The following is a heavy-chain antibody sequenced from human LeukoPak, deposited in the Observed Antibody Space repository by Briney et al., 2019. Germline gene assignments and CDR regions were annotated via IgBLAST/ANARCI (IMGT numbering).Heavy chain of an antibody. CDR1: GFTFDDYG. D-gene: IGHD6-19*01. CDR3: AGRRPSSGRYYFDY. CDR2: INWNGGST. J-gene: IGHJ4*02. V-gene: IGHV3-20*04. Sequence: PGGSLRLSCAASGFTFDDYGMSWVRQAPGKGLEWVSGINWNGGSTGYADSVKGRFTISRDNAKNSLYLQMNSLRAEDTALYYCAGRRPSSGRYYFDYWGQGTLVTVSS.